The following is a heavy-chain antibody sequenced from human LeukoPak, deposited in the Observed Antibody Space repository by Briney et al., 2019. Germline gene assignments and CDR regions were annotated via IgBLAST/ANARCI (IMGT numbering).Heavy chain of an antibody. Sequence: ASVKVSCKTSAYTFSAYYMHWVRQAPGQGLEWMGWINPNSGGTNYAQKFQGRVTMTRDTSISTAYMELSRLRSDDTAVYYCARPRYGSGSYDYWGQGTPVTVSS. D-gene: IGHD3-10*01. CDR2: INPNSGGT. V-gene: IGHV1-2*02. J-gene: IGHJ4*02. CDR1: AYTFSAYY. CDR3: ARPRYGSGSYDY.